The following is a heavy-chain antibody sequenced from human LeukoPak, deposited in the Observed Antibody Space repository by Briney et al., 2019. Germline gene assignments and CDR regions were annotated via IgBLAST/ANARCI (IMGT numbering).Heavy chain of an antibody. V-gene: IGHV3-74*01. D-gene: IGHD3-22*01. CDR1: GFTFSNYW. Sequence: PGGSLRLSCAASGFTFSNYWIHWVRQAPGKGLEWVSRIKTDGSSTTYSDSVKGRFTISRDNAKNTLSLQMTSLRAEDTAVYYCVRSHYYDGSGYYYDYWGQGTLVAVSS. J-gene: IGHJ4*02. CDR2: IKTDGSST. CDR3: VRSHYYDGSGYYYDY.